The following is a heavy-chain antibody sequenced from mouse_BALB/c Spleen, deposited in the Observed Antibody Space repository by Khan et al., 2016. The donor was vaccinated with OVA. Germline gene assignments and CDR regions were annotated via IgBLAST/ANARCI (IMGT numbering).Heavy chain of an antibody. Sequence: QVQLKQSGPGLVQPSQSLSITCTVSGFSLTTYGVHWVRQSPGKGLEWLGVIWSGGSTDYNAAFISRLSISKDNSKSQVFFTMNSLQADDTAIYYCARNQGGYYGSSTRFGYWGQGTLVTVSA. CDR2: IWSGGST. CDR1: GFSLTTYG. CDR3: ARNQGGYYGSSTRFGY. V-gene: IGHV2-4-1*01. J-gene: IGHJ3*01. D-gene: IGHD1-1*01.